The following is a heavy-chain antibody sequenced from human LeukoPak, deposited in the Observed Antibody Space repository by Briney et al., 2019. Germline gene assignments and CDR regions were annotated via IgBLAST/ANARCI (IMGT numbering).Heavy chain of an antibody. CDR3: ARLYYYDSSGYNNPIDY. Sequence: TGGSLRLSCAASGFTVSSNYMSWVRQAPGKGLEWVSVIYSGGSTYYADSVKGRFTISRDNSKNTLYLQMNSLRAEDTAVYYCARLYYYDSSGYNNPIDYWGQGTLVTVSS. V-gene: IGHV3-66*01. CDR2: IYSGGST. CDR1: GFTVSSNY. J-gene: IGHJ4*02. D-gene: IGHD3-22*01.